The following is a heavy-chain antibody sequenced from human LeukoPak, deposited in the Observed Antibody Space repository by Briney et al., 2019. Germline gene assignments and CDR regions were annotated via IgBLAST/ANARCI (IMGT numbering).Heavy chain of an antibody. CDR1: GYTFTGYY. V-gene: IGHV1-2*06. CDR3: ARVTMVRGDLDY. Sequence: GASVKVSCKASGYTFTGYYMHWVRQAPGQGLEWKGRINPNSGGTNYAQKFQGRVTMTRDTSISTAYMELSRLRSDDTAVYYCARVTMVRGDLDYWGQGTLVTVSS. J-gene: IGHJ4*02. D-gene: IGHD3-10*01. CDR2: INPNSGGT.